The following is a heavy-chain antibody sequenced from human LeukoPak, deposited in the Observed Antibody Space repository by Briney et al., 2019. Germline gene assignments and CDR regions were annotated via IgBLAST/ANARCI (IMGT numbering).Heavy chain of an antibody. V-gene: IGHV4-39*07. Sequence: PSETLSLTCTVSGGSISTNLYYWAWIRQPPGKGLEWIANIFYSGSTYYNPSLKSRVTISVDTSKNQFSLKLTSVTAADMAVYYCARSKDILTGYCFDYWGQGTLVTVSS. D-gene: IGHD3-9*01. J-gene: IGHJ4*02. CDR1: GGSISTNLYY. CDR2: IFYSGST. CDR3: ARSKDILTGYCFDY.